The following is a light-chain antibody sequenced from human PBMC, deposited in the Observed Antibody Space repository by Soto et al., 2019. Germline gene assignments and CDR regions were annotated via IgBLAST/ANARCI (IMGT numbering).Light chain of an antibody. Sequence: QSVLTQPPSVSGAPGQRVTISCTGSGSNIGAGYDGHWYQQLPGTAPKLLIYGNSNRPSGVPDRFSGSKSGTSASLAITGLQAEDEADYYCQSYDRSLSGWSVFGGGTKLTVL. CDR1: GSNIGAGYD. J-gene: IGLJ3*02. CDR2: GNS. CDR3: QSYDRSLSGWSV. V-gene: IGLV1-40*01.